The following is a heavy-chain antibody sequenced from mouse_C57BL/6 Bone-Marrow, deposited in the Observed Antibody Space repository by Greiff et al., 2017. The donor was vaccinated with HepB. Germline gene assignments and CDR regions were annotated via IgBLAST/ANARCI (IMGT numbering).Heavy chain of an antibody. CDR3: ARDEDDGYSWFAY. D-gene: IGHD2-3*01. CDR2: SRNKANDYTT. J-gene: IGHJ3*01. CDR1: GFTFSDFY. V-gene: IGHV7-1*01. Sequence: EVMLVESGGGLVQSGRSLRLSCATSGFTFSDFYMEWVRQAPGKGLEWIAASRNKANDYTTEYSASVKGRFIVSRDTSQSILYLQMNALRAEDTAIYYCARDEDDGYSWFAYWGQGTLVTVSA.